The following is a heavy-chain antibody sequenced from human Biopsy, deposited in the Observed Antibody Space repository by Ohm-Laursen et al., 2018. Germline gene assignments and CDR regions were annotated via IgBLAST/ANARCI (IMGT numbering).Heavy chain of an antibody. CDR3: AKDRGGSITYHDAFDI. Sequence: SSVKVSCKTSGGTFNSYTINWVRQAPGRGLEWMGGIIPIFATPDYAQKFQGRVTITADESTSTAYMDLSSLRSEDTAIYYCAKDRGGSITYHDAFDIWGQGTMVTVSS. D-gene: IGHD3-10*01. J-gene: IGHJ3*02. CDR1: GGTFNSYT. V-gene: IGHV1-69*01. CDR2: IIPIFATP.